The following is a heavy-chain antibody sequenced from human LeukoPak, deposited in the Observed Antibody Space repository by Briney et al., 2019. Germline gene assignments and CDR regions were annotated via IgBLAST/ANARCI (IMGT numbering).Heavy chain of an antibody. CDR2: INAGNGNT. V-gene: IGHV1-3*01. J-gene: IGHJ5*02. CDR1: GYTFTSYA. D-gene: IGHD1-14*01. CDR3: ARALKWTGDWFDP. Sequence: ASVKVSCKASGYTFTSYAMHWVRQAPGQRLEWMGWINAGNGNTKYSQKFQGRVTITRDTSASTAYMELSSLRSEDTAVYYCARALKWTGDWFDPWGQGTLVTVSS.